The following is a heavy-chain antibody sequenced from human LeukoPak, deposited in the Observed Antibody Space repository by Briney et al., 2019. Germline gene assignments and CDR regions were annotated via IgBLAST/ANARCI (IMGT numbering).Heavy chain of an antibody. CDR2: INGDGSST. CDR3: ARGGSRSGWYGVDY. V-gene: IGHV3-74*01. J-gene: IGHJ4*02. D-gene: IGHD6-19*01. CDR1: GFTFSSYW. Sequence: PGGPLRLSCTASGFTFSSYWMHWVRQAPGKGLLWVSRINGDGSSTNCADSVKGRFTISRDNAKNTVYLQMNSLRVEDTAVYYCARGGSRSGWYGVDYWGQGTLVTVSS.